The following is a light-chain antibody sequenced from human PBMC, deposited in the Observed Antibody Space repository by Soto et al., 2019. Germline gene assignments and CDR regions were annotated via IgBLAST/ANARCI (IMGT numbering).Light chain of an antibody. CDR3: QLYGSSPPYI. CDR1: QSVSSSS. J-gene: IGKJ2*01. CDR2: TAS. V-gene: IGKV3-20*01. Sequence: EIVLTQSPGTVSLSPGERATLSCRASQSVSSSSLAWYQQRPGQAPRLLIFTASSRATGTPDRFSGSGSGTDLPLTINRLEPEDFAGYYCQLYGSSPPYIFGPGTKVEIK.